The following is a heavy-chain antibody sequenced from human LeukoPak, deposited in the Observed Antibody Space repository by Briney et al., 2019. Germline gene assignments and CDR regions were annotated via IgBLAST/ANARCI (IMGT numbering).Heavy chain of an antibody. D-gene: IGHD5-18*01. CDR1: GGSFSGYY. V-gene: IGHV4-34*01. CDR2: INHSGST. Sequence: PSETLSLTCAVYGGSFSGYYWSWIRQPPGKGLEWIGEINHSGSTNYNPSLKSRVTISVDTSKRQFSLKLSSVTAADTAVYYCASGGYSYGHPYNWFDPWGQGTLVTVSS. CDR3: ASGGYSYGHPYNWFDP. J-gene: IGHJ5*02.